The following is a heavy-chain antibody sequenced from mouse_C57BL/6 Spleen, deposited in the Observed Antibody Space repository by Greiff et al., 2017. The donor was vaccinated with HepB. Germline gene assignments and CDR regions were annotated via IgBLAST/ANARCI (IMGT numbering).Heavy chain of an antibody. D-gene: IGHD2-4*01. J-gene: IGHJ4*01. V-gene: IGHV2-5*01. CDR2: IWRGGST. CDR1: GFSLTSYG. Sequence: VQLQQSGPGLVQPSQSLSITCTVSGFSLTSYGVHRVRQSPGKGLEWLGVIWRGGSTDYNAAFMSRLSITKDNSKSQVFFKMNSLQADDTAIYYCAKIYYDYDDYAMDYWGQGTSVTVSS. CDR3: AKIYYDYDDYAMDY.